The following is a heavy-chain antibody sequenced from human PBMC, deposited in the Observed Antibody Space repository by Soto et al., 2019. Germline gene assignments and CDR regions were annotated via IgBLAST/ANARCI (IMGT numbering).Heavy chain of an antibody. J-gene: IGHJ6*02. CDR2: INPNSGGT. D-gene: IGHD2-21*02. CDR1: GYTFTGYY. Sequence: GASVNVSCKASGYTFTGYYMHWVRQAPGQGLEWMGWINPNSGGTNYAQKFQGRVTMTRDTSISTAYMELSRLRSDDTAVYYCARVVTAIWDYYYYYGMDVWGQGTTVTVSS. CDR3: ARVVTAIWDYYYYYGMDV. V-gene: IGHV1-2*02.